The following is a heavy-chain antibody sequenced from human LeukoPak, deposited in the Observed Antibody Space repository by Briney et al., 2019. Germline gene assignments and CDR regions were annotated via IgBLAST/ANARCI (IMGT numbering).Heavy chain of an antibody. J-gene: IGHJ4*02. CDR1: GFTFSSYA. V-gene: IGHV3-30-3*01. CDR3: ARDLKFDY. Sequence: GGSLRLSCAASGFTFSSYAMHWVRQAPGKGLEWVAVISYDGSNKYYADSVKGQFTISRDNSKNTLYLQMNSLRAEDTAVYYCARDLKFDYWGQGTLVTVSS. CDR2: ISYDGSNK.